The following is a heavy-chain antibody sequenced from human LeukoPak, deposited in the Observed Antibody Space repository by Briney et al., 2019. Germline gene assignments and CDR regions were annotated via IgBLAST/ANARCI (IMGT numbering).Heavy chain of an antibody. CDR1: GVSISSYY. J-gene: IGHJ5*02. Sequence: PSETLSLTCTVSGVSISSYYWSWIRQPPGKGLEWIGYIYYSGSTNYNPSLKSRVTISVDTSKNQFSLKLSSVTAADTAVYYCARGTRTRSRFYGGNSNWFDPWGQGTLVTVSS. CDR3: ARGTRTRSRFYGGNSNWFDP. V-gene: IGHV4-59*12. CDR2: IYYSGST. D-gene: IGHD4-23*01.